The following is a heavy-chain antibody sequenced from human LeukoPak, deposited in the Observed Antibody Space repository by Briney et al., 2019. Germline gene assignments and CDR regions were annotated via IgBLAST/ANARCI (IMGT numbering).Heavy chain of an antibody. D-gene: IGHD3-10*01. Sequence: GGSLRLSCAASGLTLRSYTMNWIRNAPGMGRDWLSCISSSGSTIYYADSVKGRFTISRDNARNSLYLQMNSLRAEDTAVYYRARLFGSGTYLFDYWGQGTLVTVSS. CDR2: ISSSGSTI. V-gene: IGHV3-48*04. CDR1: GLTLRSYT. J-gene: IGHJ4*02. CDR3: ARLFGSGTYLFDY.